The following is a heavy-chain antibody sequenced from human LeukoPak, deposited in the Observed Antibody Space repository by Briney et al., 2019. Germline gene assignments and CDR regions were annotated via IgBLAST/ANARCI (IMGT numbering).Heavy chain of an antibody. CDR2: KYYDGNSGNT. J-gene: IGHJ4*02. D-gene: IGHD1-1*01. V-gene: IGHV4-59*01. Sequence: SETLSLTCTVSGGSMSYYYWTWIRQTPGKGLGWIGYKYYDGNSGNTNYNPSLESRVTISVDTSKNHVSLNLTSVTAADTAVYYCVRPESAGTKYRFDYWGQGALVTISS. CDR3: VRPESAGTKYRFDY. CDR1: GGSMSYYY.